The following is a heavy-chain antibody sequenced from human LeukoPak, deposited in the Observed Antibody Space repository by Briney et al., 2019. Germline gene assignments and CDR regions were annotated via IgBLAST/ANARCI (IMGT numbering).Heavy chain of an antibody. V-gene: IGHV4-59*01. Sequence: SETLSLTCTVSGGSISSYYWSWIRQPPGKGLEWIGYIYYSGSTNYNPSLKSRVTISVDTSKNQFSLKLSSVTAADTAVYYCARAVRGNYYGPLDYWGQGTLVTVSS. CDR1: GGSISSYY. J-gene: IGHJ4*02. D-gene: IGHD3-10*01. CDR3: ARAVRGNYYGPLDY. CDR2: IYYSGST.